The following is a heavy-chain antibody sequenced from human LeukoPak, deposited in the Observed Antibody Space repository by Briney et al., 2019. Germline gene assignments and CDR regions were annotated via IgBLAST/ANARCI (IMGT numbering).Heavy chain of an antibody. CDR1: GFTFSSYA. Sequence: PGGSLRLSCAASGFTFSSYAMSWVRQASGKGLEWVSAISGSGGSTYYADSVKGRFTISRDNSKNTLYLQMNSLRAEDTAVYYCAKDPRYCSSTSCVDYWGQGTLVTVSS. V-gene: IGHV3-23*01. D-gene: IGHD2-2*01. J-gene: IGHJ4*02. CDR3: AKDPRYCSSTSCVDY. CDR2: ISGSGGST.